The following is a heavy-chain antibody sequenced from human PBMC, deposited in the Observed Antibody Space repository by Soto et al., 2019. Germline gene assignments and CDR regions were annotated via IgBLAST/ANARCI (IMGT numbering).Heavy chain of an antibody. D-gene: IGHD6-13*01. CDR2: INPNSGGT. J-gene: IGHJ6*02. Sequence: ASVKVSCKASGYTFTGYYMHWVRQAPGQGLEWMGWINPNSGGTNYAQKFQGRVTMTRDTSISTAYMELSRLRSDDTAVYYCARAQQLNYYYGMDVWGQGTTVTV. V-gene: IGHV1-2*02. CDR1: GYTFTGYY. CDR3: ARAQQLNYYYGMDV.